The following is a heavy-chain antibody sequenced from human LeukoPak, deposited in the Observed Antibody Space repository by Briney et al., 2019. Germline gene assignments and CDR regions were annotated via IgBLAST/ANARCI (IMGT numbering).Heavy chain of an antibody. Sequence: PGGPLRLSCAASGFTFSSYGMHWVRQAPGKGLEWVAVIWYDGSNKYYADSVKGRFTISRDNSKNTLYLQMNSLRAEDTAVYYCARPRAVAGPFDYWGQGTLVTVSS. J-gene: IGHJ4*02. CDR3: ARPRAVAGPFDY. CDR1: GFTFSSYG. D-gene: IGHD6-19*01. CDR2: IWYDGSNK. V-gene: IGHV3-33*01.